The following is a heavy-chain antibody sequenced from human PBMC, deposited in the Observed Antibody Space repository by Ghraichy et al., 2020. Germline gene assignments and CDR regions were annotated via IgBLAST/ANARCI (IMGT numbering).Heavy chain of an antibody. D-gene: IGHD3-22*01. CDR3: AREGYYYDCIGYSQYFQH. Sequence: SETPSLTCTVSGGSISSGGYYWSWIRQHPGKGLEWIGYIYYSGSTYYNPSLKSRVTISVDTSKNQFSLKLSSVTAADTAVYYCAREGYYYDCIGYSQYFQHWGQGTLVTVSS. J-gene: IGHJ1*01. CDR1: GGSISSGGYY. CDR2: IYYSGST. V-gene: IGHV4-31*03.